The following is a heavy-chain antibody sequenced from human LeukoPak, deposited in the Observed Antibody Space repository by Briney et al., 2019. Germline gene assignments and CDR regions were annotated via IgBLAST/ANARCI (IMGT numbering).Heavy chain of an antibody. CDR3: VRGEGRGGWFDP. CDR2: INWNGGRT. J-gene: IGHJ5*02. CDR1: GFTFEDHG. Sequence: PGGSLRLSCATSGFTFEDHGMSWVRQAPGKGLEGVSRINWNGGRTGYSDSVKGRFTISRDDAKKSVDLQMNSLRVEDTAFYYCVRGEGRGGWFDPWGQGILVTVSS. V-gene: IGHV3-20*04. D-gene: IGHD1-26*01.